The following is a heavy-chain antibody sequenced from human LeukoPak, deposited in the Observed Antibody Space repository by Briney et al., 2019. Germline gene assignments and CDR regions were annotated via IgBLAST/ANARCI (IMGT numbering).Heavy chain of an antibody. Sequence: ASVKVSCKASGYTFKDYYMNWVRQAPGQGLEGMGWINPNSGATKFAQKFQGRITLTRDTSINIASMELTRLRSDDTAIYYCAREGPLTTEMGDYYTLDVWGQGTTVIVSS. J-gene: IGHJ6*02. D-gene: IGHD4-11*01. V-gene: IGHV1-2*02. CDR2: INPNSGAT. CDR3: AREGPLTTEMGDYYTLDV. CDR1: GYTFKDYY.